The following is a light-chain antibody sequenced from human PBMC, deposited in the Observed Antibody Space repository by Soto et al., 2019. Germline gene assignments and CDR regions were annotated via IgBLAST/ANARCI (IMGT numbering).Light chain of an antibody. CDR1: SSDVGGYNF. CDR2: DVN. Sequence: QSALTQPASVSGSRGQSIAISCTGTSSDVGGYNFVSWYQQHPGKAPKLVIYDVNIRPSGVSDRFSGSKSGNTASLTISGLQAEDEADYYCSSYSDSSTLVVFGGGTKLTVL. V-gene: IGLV2-14*03. J-gene: IGLJ2*01. CDR3: SSYSDSSTLVV.